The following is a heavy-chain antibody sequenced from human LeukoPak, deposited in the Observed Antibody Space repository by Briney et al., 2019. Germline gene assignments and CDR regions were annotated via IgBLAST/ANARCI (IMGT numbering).Heavy chain of an antibody. J-gene: IGHJ5*02. CDR1: GYTFTGYY. CDR2: INPNSGGT. V-gene: IGHV1-2*02. CDR3: ARDSSYYYDSRGNWFDP. Sequence: ASVKVSCTASGYTFTGYYMHWVRQAPGQGLEWMGWINPNSGGTNYAQKFQGRVTMTRDTSISTAYMELSRLRSDDTAVYYCARDSSYYYDSRGNWFDPWGQGTLVTVSS. D-gene: IGHD3-22*01.